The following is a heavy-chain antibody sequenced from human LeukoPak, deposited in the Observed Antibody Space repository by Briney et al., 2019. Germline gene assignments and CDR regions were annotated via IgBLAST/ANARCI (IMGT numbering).Heavy chain of an antibody. CDR2: IYPGDSDT. CDR1: GYSFTSYW. V-gene: IGHV5-51*01. CDR3: ARLNPMTTYAFDI. Sequence: GESLKISCKGSGYSFTSYWIGWVRQMPGKGLEWIGIIYPGDSDTRYSPSFQGQVTISADKSISTAYLQWSSLKASDTAMYYCARLNPMTTYAFDIWGQGTMVTVSS. D-gene: IGHD4-17*01. J-gene: IGHJ3*02.